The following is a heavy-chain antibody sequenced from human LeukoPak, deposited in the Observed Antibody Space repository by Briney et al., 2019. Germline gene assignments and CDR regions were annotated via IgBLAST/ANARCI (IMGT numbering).Heavy chain of an antibody. CDR1: GFTFSSYG. Sequence: PGGSLRLSCAASGFTFSSYGMHWVRQAPGKGLEWVAFIRYDGSNKYYADSVKGRFTISRDNSKNTLYLQMNSLRAEDTAVYYCAKDRRTSMITFGRCDYFDYWGQGTLVTVSS. CDR3: AKDRRTSMITFGRCDYFDY. V-gene: IGHV3-30*02. J-gene: IGHJ4*02. D-gene: IGHD3-16*01. CDR2: IRYDGSNK.